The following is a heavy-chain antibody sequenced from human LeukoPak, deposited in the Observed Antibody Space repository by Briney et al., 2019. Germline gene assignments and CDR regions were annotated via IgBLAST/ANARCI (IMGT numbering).Heavy chain of an antibody. CDR2: IIPILGIA. CDR1: GGTFSSYA. Sequence: SVKVSCKACGGTFSSYAISGVRQAPGQGLEWMGRIIPILGIANYAQKFQGRVTITADKSTSTAYMELSSLRSEDTAVYYCARESVLWFGELYHTGNWFDPWGQGTLVTVSS. J-gene: IGHJ5*02. CDR3: ARESVLWFGELYHTGNWFDP. D-gene: IGHD3-10*01. V-gene: IGHV1-69*04.